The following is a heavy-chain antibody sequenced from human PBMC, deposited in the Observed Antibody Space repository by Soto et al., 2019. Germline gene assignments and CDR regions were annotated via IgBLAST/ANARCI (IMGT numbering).Heavy chain of an antibody. J-gene: IGHJ5*02. CDR1: GCSVSSGSYY. CDR3: ARDKCSGRSCYYASYARGSEP. V-gene: IGHV4-61*01. CDR2: SYYTGST. Sequence: LCLNCTVSGCSVSSGSYYWSWIRQPPGRGLEWIGYSYYTGSTNYNPSLKSRVTIPVDTSKNQFSLKLSSVTAADTAVYYCARDKCSGRSCYYASYARGSEPWGQGTLV. D-gene: IGHD2-15*01.